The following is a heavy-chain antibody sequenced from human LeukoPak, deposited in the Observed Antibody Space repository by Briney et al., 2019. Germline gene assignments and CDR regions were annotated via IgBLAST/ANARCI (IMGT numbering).Heavy chain of an antibody. CDR3: ARVRYYYASSGYGYFDY. CDR1: GGSISSYY. J-gene: IGHJ4*01. V-gene: IGHV4-59*01. Sequence: PSETLSLTCTVSGGSISSYYWSWIRQPPGKGLEWIGYIYYSGSTNYNPSLKSRVTISVDTSKNQFSLKLSSVTAADTAVYYCARVRYYYASSGYGYFDYWGHGTLVTVFS. CDR2: IYYSGST. D-gene: IGHD3-22*01.